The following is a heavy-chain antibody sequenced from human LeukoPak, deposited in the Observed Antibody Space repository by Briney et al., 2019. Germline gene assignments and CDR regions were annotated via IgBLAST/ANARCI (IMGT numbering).Heavy chain of an antibody. J-gene: IGHJ3*02. CDR1: GGSISSYY. V-gene: IGHV4-59*01. CDR3: AGSITMIAVLDI. D-gene: IGHD3-22*01. Sequence: PSETLSITCTVSGGSISSYYWSWIRQPPGKGLEWIGYIYYSGSTNYNPSLKSRVTISVDTSKNQFSLKLSSVTAADTAVYYCAGSITMIAVLDIWGQGTMVTVSS. CDR2: IYYSGST.